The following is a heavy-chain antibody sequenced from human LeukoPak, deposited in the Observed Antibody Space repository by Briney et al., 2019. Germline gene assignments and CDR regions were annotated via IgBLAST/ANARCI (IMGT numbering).Heavy chain of an antibody. V-gene: IGHV4-34*01. CDR3: ARKTTPGRDGYRLYYYYYYMDV. CDR2: INHSGST. Sequence: PSETLSLTCAVYGGSFSGYYWSWIRQPPGKGLEWIGEINHSGSTNYNPSLKSRVTISVDTSKNQFSLKLSSVTAADTAVYYCARKTTPGRDGYRLYYYYYYMDVWGKGTTVTISS. CDR1: GGSFSGYY. D-gene: IGHD5-24*01. J-gene: IGHJ6*03.